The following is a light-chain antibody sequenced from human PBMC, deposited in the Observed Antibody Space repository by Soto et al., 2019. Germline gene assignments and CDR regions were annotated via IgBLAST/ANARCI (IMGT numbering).Light chain of an antibody. CDR2: KAS. J-gene: IGKJ1*01. CDR1: QSISSW. CDR3: QHYNSYSEA. V-gene: IGKV1-5*03. Sequence: DIQMTQYPSTLSASVGDRVSITCRASQSISSWLAWYQQKPGKAPKLLIYKASSLESGVPSRFSGSGSGTEFTLTISSLQPDDFATYYCQHYNSYSEAFGQGTKVDI.